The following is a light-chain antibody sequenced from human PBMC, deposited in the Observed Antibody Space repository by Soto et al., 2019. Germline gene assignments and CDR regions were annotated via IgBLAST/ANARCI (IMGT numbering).Light chain of an antibody. J-gene: IGLJ2*01. CDR3: CSYASTSNVV. Sequence: QSALTQPASASGSPGQSITISCTGTSGDVGSYNLVSWYQQHPGKAPKLMIYEVSQRPAGVSDRFAGSKSGKTASLTISGHQAEDDDDYYCCSYASTSNVVFGGGTKLTVL. CDR1: SGDVGSYNL. CDR2: EVS. V-gene: IGLV2-23*02.